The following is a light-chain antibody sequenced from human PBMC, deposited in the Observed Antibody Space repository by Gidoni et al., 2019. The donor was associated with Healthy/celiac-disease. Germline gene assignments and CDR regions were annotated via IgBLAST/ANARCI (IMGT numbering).Light chain of an antibody. CDR3: QQYYSTPA. Sequence: IVLSPSPDSLAVALGDRATINCKSSQSVLYSSNNKNYLAWYQQKPGQPPKLLIYWASTRESGVPDRFSGSGSGTDFTLTISSLQAEDVAVYCWQQYYSTPAFGQGTKVEIK. V-gene: IGKV4-1*01. CDR1: QSVLYSSNNKNY. CDR2: WAS. J-gene: IGKJ1*01.